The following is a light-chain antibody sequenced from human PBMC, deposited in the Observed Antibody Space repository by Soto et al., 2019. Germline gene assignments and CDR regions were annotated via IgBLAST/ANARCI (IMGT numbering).Light chain of an antibody. CDR1: QSISSW. Sequence: DIQMTQSPSTRSASVGDRVTITCRASQSISSWLAWYQQKPGKAPKLLIYDASSLESGVPLRFSGSGSGTDFTLTISSLQPDDSATYYCQQYNSYPWTFGQGTKVQIK. CDR3: QQYNSYPWT. J-gene: IGKJ1*01. V-gene: IGKV1-5*01. CDR2: DAS.